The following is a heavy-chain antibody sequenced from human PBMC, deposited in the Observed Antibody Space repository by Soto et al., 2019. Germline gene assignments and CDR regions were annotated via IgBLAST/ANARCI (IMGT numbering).Heavy chain of an antibody. V-gene: IGHV1-69*08. CDR1: GGPFSSHT. J-gene: IGHJ2*01. CDR2: IIPALGTT. D-gene: IGHD4-17*01. Sequence: QDQLVQSGAEVKKPGSSVKVSCKAFGGPFSSHTFSWVRQVPGQGLEWMGRIIPALGTTTYAQKFQGRVTITADESVTTVYMELNSLRTEDTAVYYCARPDFGDYWYFDLWGCGTLVTVSS. CDR3: ARPDFGDYWYFDL.